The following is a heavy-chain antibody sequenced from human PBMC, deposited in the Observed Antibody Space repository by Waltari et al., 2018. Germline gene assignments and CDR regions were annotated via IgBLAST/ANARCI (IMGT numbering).Heavy chain of an antibody. Sequence: QVQLQQWGAGLLKPSETLSLTCAVYGGSFSGYYWSWIRQPPGKGLEWIGEINHSGSTNYNPSLKSRVTISVDTSKNQFSLKRSSVTAADTAVYYCARGLSSSWYFGCWFDPWGQGTLVTVSS. CDR1: GGSFSGYY. CDR3: ARGLSSSWYFGCWFDP. CDR2: INHSGST. J-gene: IGHJ5*02. V-gene: IGHV4-34*01. D-gene: IGHD6-13*01.